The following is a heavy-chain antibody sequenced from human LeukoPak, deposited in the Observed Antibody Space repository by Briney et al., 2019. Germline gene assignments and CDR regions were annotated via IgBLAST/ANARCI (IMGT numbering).Heavy chain of an antibody. V-gene: IGHV3-15*01. CDR2: IKAKTHGGTI. J-gene: IGHJ4*02. D-gene: IGHD1-26*01. Sequence: GGSLRLSCAASGFTFINAWMAWVRQAPGQGLEWVGRIKAKTHGGTIEYAAPVKGRFTISRDDSKITLYLQMNSLKTEDTAVYYCTTDGVGVEGATYDNWGQGTLVSVSS. CDR3: TTDGVGVEGATYDN. CDR1: GFTFINAW.